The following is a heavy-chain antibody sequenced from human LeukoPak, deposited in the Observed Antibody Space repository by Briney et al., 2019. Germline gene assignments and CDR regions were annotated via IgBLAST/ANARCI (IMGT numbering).Heavy chain of an antibody. V-gene: IGHV3-23*01. CDR2: ISGSGGST. CDR1: GFTFSSYA. Sequence: GGSLRLSCAASGFTFSSYAMSWVRQAPGKGLEWVSGISGSGGSTYYADSVKGRVTISRDNSKNTLYLQMNSLRVEDTAVYYCAKDLGMVWYFDLWGRGTLVTVSS. D-gene: IGHD2-8*01. J-gene: IGHJ2*01. CDR3: AKDLGMVWYFDL.